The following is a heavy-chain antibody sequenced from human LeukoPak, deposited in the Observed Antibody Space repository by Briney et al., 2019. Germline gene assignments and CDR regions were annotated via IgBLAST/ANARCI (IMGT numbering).Heavy chain of an antibody. Sequence: SVKVSCKASGGTFSTYAISWVRQAPGQGREWVGWIVPILGTANYAQNFQGRVTITADRSTTTAYMELSSLRSEDTAVYYCARVPQGSSWPYYFDYWGQGTLVTVSS. CDR3: ARVPQGSSWPYYFDY. CDR2: IVPILGTA. CDR1: GGTFSTYA. D-gene: IGHD6-13*01. V-gene: IGHV1-69*10. J-gene: IGHJ4*02.